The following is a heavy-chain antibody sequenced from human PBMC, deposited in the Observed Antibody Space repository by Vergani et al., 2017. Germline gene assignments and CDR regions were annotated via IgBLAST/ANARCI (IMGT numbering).Heavy chain of an antibody. D-gene: IGHD2-2*01. CDR1: GLSLSDTRMG. V-gene: IGHV2-26*01. Sequence: QVTLKESGPVLVKPTETLTLICTVSGLSLSDTRMGVGWIRQSPGRTLEWLAHISSTDRRSYTTSLRSRLTISRDASNGQVVLSMTAVDPVDTGTYFCARSDRDCTSTSCSLDYCRQGTWVTVSA. CDR3: ARSDRDCTSTSCSLDY. CDR2: ISSTDRR. J-gene: IGHJ4*02.